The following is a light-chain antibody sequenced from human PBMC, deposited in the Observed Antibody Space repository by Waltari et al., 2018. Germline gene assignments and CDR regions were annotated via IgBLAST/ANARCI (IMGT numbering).Light chain of an antibody. J-gene: IGKJ1*01. CDR2: SAS. CDR3: HQSYSTPPAWT. V-gene: IGKV1-39*01. CDR1: QNIRTY. Sequence: DIQMTQSPSSLSASVGDRVTITCRASQNIRTYLNWYQQKPGKAPNLLIYSASTLHSGVPSRFSGSGSGTDFTLTINSLQPEDFASYYCHQSYSTPPAWTFGQGTKVEIK.